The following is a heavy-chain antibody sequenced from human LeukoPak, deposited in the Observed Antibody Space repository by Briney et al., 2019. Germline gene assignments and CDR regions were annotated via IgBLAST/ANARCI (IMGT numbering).Heavy chain of an antibody. Sequence: VGSLRLSCAASGFTFSSFGMHWVRQAPGKGLEWVTVTSYDGNEKYYADSVKGRFTISRDNSKNTVYLQMNSLRAEDTAVYYCATGGTRAATGRMGFWGQGTLVTVSS. D-gene: IGHD6-25*01. J-gene: IGHJ4*02. V-gene: IGHV3-30*03. CDR3: ATGGTRAATGRMGF. CDR2: TSYDGNEK. CDR1: GFTFSSFG.